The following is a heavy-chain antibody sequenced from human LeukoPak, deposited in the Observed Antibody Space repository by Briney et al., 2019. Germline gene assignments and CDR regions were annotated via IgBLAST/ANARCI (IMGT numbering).Heavy chain of an antibody. V-gene: IGHV3-30-3*01. D-gene: IGHD6-13*01. J-gene: IGHJ5*02. CDR1: GFTFSSYA. CDR3: ARGTGGWYSSSWYSGWFDP. Sequence: GRSLRLSCAASGFTFSSYAMHWVRQAPGKGLEGVAVISYDGSNKYYADSVKGRFTISRDNSKNTLYLQMNSLRAEDTAVYYCARGTGGWYSSSWYSGWFDPWGQGTLVTVSS. CDR2: ISYDGSNK.